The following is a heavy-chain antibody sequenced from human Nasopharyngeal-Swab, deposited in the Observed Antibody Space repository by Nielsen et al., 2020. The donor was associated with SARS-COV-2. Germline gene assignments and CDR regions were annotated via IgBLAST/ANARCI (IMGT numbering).Heavy chain of an antibody. CDR1: GFTFNTYS. J-gene: IGHJ4*02. CDR2: VSSTSTYI. Sequence: GGSLRLSCAASGFTFNTYSMNWVRQAPGKGLEWVSSVSSTSTYIYYADSVKGRFTISRDNAENSLYLQMNSLRVEDMAFYYCAKATNARYDFWSGSFDYWGQGTLVTVSS. D-gene: IGHD3-3*01. CDR3: AKATNARYDFWSGSFDY. V-gene: IGHV3-21*04.